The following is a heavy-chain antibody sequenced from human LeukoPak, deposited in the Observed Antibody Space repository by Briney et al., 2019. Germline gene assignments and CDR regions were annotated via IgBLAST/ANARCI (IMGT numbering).Heavy chain of an antibody. CDR2: ISDSGDST. Sequence: GGSLRLSCAASGFTFRNYAMSWVRQAPGKGLEWVSIISDSGDSTYYPDSVKGRFTISRDTSMNTLYLQMNSLRADDTAIYYCARLYSGSSSWYDYWGQGTLVTVSS. D-gene: IGHD1-26*01. CDR3: ARLYSGSSSWYDY. CDR1: GFTFRNYA. J-gene: IGHJ4*02. V-gene: IGHV3-23*01.